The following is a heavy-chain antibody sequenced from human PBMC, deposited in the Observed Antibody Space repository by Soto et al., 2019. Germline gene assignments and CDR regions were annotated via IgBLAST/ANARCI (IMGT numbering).Heavy chain of an antibody. Sequence: EVQLVESGGGLVKPGGSLRLSCAASGFTFSSYSMNWVRQAPGKGLEWVSSISSSSSYIYYADSVKGRFTISRDNAKNSLYLQINSLRAEDTAVSYCARDDLVAGGSFDLWGRGTLVTVSS. CDR1: GFTFSSYS. CDR2: ISSSSSYI. J-gene: IGHJ2*01. D-gene: IGHD6-19*01. V-gene: IGHV3-21*01. CDR3: ARDDLVAGGSFDL.